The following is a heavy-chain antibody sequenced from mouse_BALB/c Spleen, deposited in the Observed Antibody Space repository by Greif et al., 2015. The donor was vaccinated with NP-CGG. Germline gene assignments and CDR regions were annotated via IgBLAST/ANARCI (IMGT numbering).Heavy chain of an antibody. V-gene: IGHV14-3*02. CDR2: IDPANGNT. J-gene: IGHJ3*01. CDR3: APPPAWFAY. Sequence: VQLKESGAELVKPGASVKLSCTASGFNIKDTYMHWVKQRPEQGLEWIGRIDPANGNTKYDPKFQGKATITADTSSNTAYLQLSSLTSEDPAVYYCAPPPAWFAYWGQGTLVTVSA. CDR1: GFNIKDTY.